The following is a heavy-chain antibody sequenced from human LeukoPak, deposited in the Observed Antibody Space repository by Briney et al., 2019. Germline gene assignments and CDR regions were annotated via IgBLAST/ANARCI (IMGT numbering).Heavy chain of an antibody. D-gene: IGHD4-17*01. CDR1: GGSISSSSYY. Sequence: SETLSLTCTVSGGSISSSSYYWGWIRQPPGKGLEWIGRIYYSGSTYYNPSLKSRVTISVDTSKNQFSLKLSSVTAADTAVYYCARHVLGRGDYFGGAFDIWGQGTMVTVSS. CDR2: IYYSGST. CDR3: ARHVLGRGDYFGGAFDI. J-gene: IGHJ3*02. V-gene: IGHV4-39*01.